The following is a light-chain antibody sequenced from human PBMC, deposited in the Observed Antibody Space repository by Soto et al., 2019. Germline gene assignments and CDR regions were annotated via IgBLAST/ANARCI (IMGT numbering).Light chain of an antibody. J-gene: IGLJ3*02. CDR2: DVS. CDR1: SSDVGGYNY. Sequence: QSALTQPASVSGSPGQSVTISCTGTSSDVGGYNYVSWYQHYPGKAPKLMIYDVSNRPSGVSNRFSGSKSGNTASLTISGLQAEDEADYYCCSYTSSTAVVFGGGTKVTVL. CDR3: CSYTSSTAVV. V-gene: IGLV2-14*03.